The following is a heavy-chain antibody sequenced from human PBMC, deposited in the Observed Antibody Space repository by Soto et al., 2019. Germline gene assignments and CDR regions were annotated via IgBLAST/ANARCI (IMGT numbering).Heavy chain of an antibody. V-gene: IGHV3-23*01. Sequence: EVQLLESGGGLVQPGGSLRLSCAASGFTFSSYAMRWVRQAPGKGLEWVTVISGSGGSTYYADSVKGRFTISRDNSKNTLYLQMSSLRAEDTAVYYCAKMYSSGWYRGYFDYWGHGTLVTVSS. J-gene: IGHJ4*01. CDR3: AKMYSSGWYRGYFDY. CDR1: GFTFSSYA. D-gene: IGHD6-19*01. CDR2: ISGSGGST.